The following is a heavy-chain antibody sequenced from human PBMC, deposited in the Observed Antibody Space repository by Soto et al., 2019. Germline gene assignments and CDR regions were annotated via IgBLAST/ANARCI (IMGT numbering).Heavy chain of an antibody. V-gene: IGHV4-59*01. Sequence: SETLSLTCTVSGGSISSYYWSWIRQPPGKGLEWIGYIYYSGSTKYNPSLKSRVTISVDTSKNQFSLKLSSVTDADTAVYYCARTGTTGYNWFDPWGQGTLVTVPQ. CDR3: ARTGTTGYNWFDP. CDR1: GGSISSYY. CDR2: IYYSGST. D-gene: IGHD1-1*01. J-gene: IGHJ5*02.